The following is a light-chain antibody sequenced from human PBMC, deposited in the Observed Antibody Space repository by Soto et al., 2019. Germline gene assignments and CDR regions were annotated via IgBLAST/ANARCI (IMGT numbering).Light chain of an antibody. CDR1: SSDVGGYNY. Sequence: QSVLTQPPSASGSPGQSVTISCTGTSSDVGGYNYVSWYQQYPGRAPKLMIYEVTKRPSGVPDRFSCSKSGNTASLTVSGLQAEDEADYYCSSYAASNNFYFVFGGGTKLTVL. CDR2: EVT. CDR3: SSYAASNNFYFV. V-gene: IGLV2-8*01. J-gene: IGLJ3*02.